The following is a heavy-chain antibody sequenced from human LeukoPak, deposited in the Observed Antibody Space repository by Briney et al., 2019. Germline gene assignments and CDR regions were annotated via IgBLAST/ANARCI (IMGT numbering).Heavy chain of an antibody. Sequence: SETLSLTCTVSGGSISSGEYYWSWIRQPPGKGLEWIGYIYYSGSTYYNPSLKSRVTISVDTSKNQFSLKLSSVTAADTAVYYCARDFGYSYGYDYWGQGTLVTVSS. CDR2: IYYSGST. D-gene: IGHD5-18*01. CDR3: ARDFGYSYGYDY. V-gene: IGHV4-30-4*01. J-gene: IGHJ4*02. CDR1: GGSISSGEYY.